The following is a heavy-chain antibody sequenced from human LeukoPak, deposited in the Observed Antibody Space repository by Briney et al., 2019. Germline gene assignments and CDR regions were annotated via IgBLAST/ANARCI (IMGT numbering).Heavy chain of an antibody. J-gene: IGHJ4*02. Sequence: SETLSLTCAVYGGSFSGYYWSWIRQPPGKGLEWIGEINHSGSTNYNPSLKSRVTISVDTSKNQFSLKLSSVTAADTAVYYCARVRRAARLFGDYWGQGTLVTVSS. V-gene: IGHV4-34*01. CDR2: INHSGST. CDR3: ARVRRAARLFGDY. CDR1: GGSFSGYY. D-gene: IGHD6-6*01.